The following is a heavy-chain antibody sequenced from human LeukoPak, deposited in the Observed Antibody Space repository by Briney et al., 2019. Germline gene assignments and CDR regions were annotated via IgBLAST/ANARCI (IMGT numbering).Heavy chain of an antibody. J-gene: IGHJ5*01. V-gene: IGHV4-59*01. CDR2: IHYTGTT. Sequence: SETLSLTCTVSGGSISPNYWSWLRQPPGKGLEWIGYIHYTGTTRYNPSLNGRVTISVDTSKNQFSLKLRSVTATDTAVYYCARGAGWYGSWGQRTLVAVSS. CDR3: ARGAGWYGS. CDR1: GGSISPNY.